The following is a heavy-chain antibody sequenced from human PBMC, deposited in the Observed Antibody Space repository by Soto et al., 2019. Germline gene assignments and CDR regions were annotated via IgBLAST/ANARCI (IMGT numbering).Heavy chain of an antibody. D-gene: IGHD3-10*01. Sequence: PXGALSLTFSVSGASIRSYYWHWIRQPPGKGLEWIGYVYTSDYTRYSSSLKSRVTISVDTSKSQFYLRLNSVTAADTAVYYCASSAGNSGDFFYYNGMDVWGQGTTVTVSS. CDR3: ASSAGNSGDFFYYNGMDV. J-gene: IGHJ6*02. CDR1: GASIRSYY. V-gene: IGHV4-4*08. CDR2: VYTSDYT.